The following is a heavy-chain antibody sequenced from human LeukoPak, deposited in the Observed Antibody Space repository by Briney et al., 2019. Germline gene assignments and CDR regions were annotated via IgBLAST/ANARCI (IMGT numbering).Heavy chain of an antibody. J-gene: IGHJ3*02. D-gene: IGHD5-24*01. CDR1: GASVSSYY. Sequence: SEALSLTCTVSGASVSSYYWIWIRQPAGRGLEWIGRIDASGSTNYNPSLKSRVTMSVDSSKNQFSLKVSSVTAADTAVYYCARKDGDIWGQGTMVTVSS. CDR2: IDASGST. CDR3: ARKDGDI. V-gene: IGHV4-4*07.